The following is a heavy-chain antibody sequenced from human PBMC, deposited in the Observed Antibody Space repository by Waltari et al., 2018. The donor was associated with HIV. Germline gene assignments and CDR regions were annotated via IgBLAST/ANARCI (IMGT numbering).Heavy chain of an antibody. V-gene: IGHV1-69*04. CDR3: AREGGVSFPGAMDV. D-gene: IGHD3-10*01. CDR2: ITPVLSGP. CDR1: GRTFITYA. Sequence: QVQVVQSGTEVKQPGSSMKVSCKTSGRTFITYAMSWLRQAPGKGLEWLGKITPVLSGPNYAQKFQGRIPIPADKSTRTAYMGLTSLRSDDTAVYYCAREGGVSFPGAMDVWGQGTTITVSS. J-gene: IGHJ6*02.